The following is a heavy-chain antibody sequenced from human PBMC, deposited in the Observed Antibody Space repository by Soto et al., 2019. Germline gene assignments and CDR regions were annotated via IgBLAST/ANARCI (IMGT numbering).Heavy chain of an antibody. V-gene: IGHV1-69*06. Sequence: SVKVSCEASGDTFNNYPISWVRQAPGQGLQWMGGIIPIYDSPSYAQGSHNRVTITADRSTSTAHLELNGLTSEDTAVYYCAASTFLSGVSGYFHLDFWGQGTLVTVSS. CDR1: GDTFNNYP. J-gene: IGHJ4*02. CDR3: AASTFLSGVSGYFHLDF. D-gene: IGHD3-3*01. CDR2: IIPIYDSP.